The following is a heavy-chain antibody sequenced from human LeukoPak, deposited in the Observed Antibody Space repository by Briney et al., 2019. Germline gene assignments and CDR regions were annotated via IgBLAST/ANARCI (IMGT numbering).Heavy chain of an antibody. D-gene: IGHD3-3*01. V-gene: IGHV1-69*13. CDR3: PSSVGVSSYGGYYYGMDV. J-gene: IGHJ6*02. CDR2: IIPIFGTA. Sequence: SVNVSCKACGGTFSSYAISWVRQAPGQGREWMGGIIPIFGTANYAQKFQGRVTITADESTTTAYLELRSPRSEDTAVYYCPSSVGVSSYGGYYYGMDVWGHGTTVTVSS. CDR1: GGTFSSYA.